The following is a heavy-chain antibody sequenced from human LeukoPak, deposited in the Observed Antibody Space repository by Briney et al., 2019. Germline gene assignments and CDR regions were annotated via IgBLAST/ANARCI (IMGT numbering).Heavy chain of an antibody. CDR3: ATPLSIGGY. V-gene: IGHV3-48*01. CDR1: GFTFSSYS. CDR2: ISSGSGTM. Sequence: PGGSLRPSCAASGFTFSSYSMTWVRQAPGKGLEWVSYISSGSGTMYYADSVKGRFTISRDNAHNSLYLQMNSLKAEDTAVYYCATPLSIGGYWGQGTLVTVSS. J-gene: IGHJ4*02. D-gene: IGHD3-10*01.